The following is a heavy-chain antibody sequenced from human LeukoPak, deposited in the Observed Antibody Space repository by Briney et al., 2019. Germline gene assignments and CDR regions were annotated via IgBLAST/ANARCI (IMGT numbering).Heavy chain of an antibody. D-gene: IGHD5-24*01. CDR3: ARPPPERMARNAFDI. V-gene: IGHV3-23*01. CDR2: ISGSGGTT. J-gene: IGHJ3*02. CDR1: GFTFNNYA. Sequence: GGSLRLSCAASGFTFNNYAMRWVRQAPGKGLEWVSAISGSGGTTYYADSVKGRFTISRDNAKNTLYLQMNSLRAEDTAVYYCARPPPERMARNAFDIWGQGTMVTVSS.